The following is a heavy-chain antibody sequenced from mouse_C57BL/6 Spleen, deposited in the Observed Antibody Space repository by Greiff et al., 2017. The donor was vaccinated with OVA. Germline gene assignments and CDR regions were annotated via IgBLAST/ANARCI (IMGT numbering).Heavy chain of an antibody. D-gene: IGHD2-3*01. Sequence: QVQLQQPGAELVKPGASVKLSCKASGYTFTSYWMHWVKQRPGQGLEWIGMIHPNSGSTNYNEKFKSKATLTVDKSSSTAYMQLSSLTSEDSAVYYCARWDDDGYYYFDYWGQGTTLTVSS. CDR2: IHPNSGST. CDR1: GYTFTSYW. V-gene: IGHV1-64*01. CDR3: ARWDDDGYYYFDY. J-gene: IGHJ2*01.